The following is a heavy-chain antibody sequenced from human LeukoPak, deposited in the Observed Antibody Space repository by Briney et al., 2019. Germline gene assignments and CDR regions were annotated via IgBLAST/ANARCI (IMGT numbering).Heavy chain of an antibody. CDR2: INPNSGGT. J-gene: IGHJ4*02. CDR3: ARVGMDYGSRSYYLGFSPYFDY. CDR1: GYTFTGYY. Sequence: ASVKVSCKASGYTFTGYYMHWVRQAPGQGLEWMGRINPNSGGTNYAQKFQGRVTMTRDTSISTAYMELSRLRSDDTAVYYCARVGMDYGSRSYYLGFSPYFDYWGQGTLVTVSS. D-gene: IGHD3-10*01. V-gene: IGHV1-2*06.